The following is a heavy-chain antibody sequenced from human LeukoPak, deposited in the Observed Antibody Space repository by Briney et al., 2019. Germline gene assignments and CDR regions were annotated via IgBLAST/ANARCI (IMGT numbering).Heavy chain of an antibody. V-gene: IGHV4-59*01. D-gene: IGHD2-15*01. CDR1: GVSITNFY. Sequence: PSETLSLTCTVSGVSITNFYGGWIRQSPGKGLELIGYIYYSGTTNYSPSLKSRVSISVDTSKKQFSLKLSSVTAADTAVYYCARSPGGGLDIWAKGQWSPSPQ. CDR3: ARSPGGGLDI. CDR2: IYYSGTT. J-gene: IGHJ3*02.